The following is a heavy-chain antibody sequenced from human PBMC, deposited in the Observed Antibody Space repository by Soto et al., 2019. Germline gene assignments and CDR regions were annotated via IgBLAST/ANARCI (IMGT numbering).Heavy chain of an antibody. CDR1: GYSFTSYW. CDR3: ARGHNTMWDPRNWFDP. Sequence: PGESLKISCKGSGYSFTSYWIGWVRQMPGKGLEWMGIIYPGDSDTRYSPSFQGQVTISADKSISTAYLQWSSLKASDTAMYYCARGHNTMWDPRNWFDPWGQGTLVTVSS. D-gene: IGHD1-26*01. V-gene: IGHV5-51*01. CDR2: IYPGDSDT. J-gene: IGHJ5*02.